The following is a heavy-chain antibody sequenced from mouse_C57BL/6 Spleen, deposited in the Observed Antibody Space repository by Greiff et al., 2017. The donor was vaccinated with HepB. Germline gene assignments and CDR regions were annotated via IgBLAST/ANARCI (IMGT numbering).Heavy chain of an antibody. CDR3: ARGGYDPFDY. Sequence: DVMLVESGGGLVKPGGSLKLSCAASGFTFSSYAMSWVRQTPEKRLEWVATISDGGSYTYYPDKVKGRFTISRDNAKNNLYLQMSHLKSEDTAMYYCARGGYDPFDYWGQGTTLTVSS. V-gene: IGHV5-4*03. D-gene: IGHD3-1*01. CDR2: ISDGGSYT. CDR1: GFTFSSYA. J-gene: IGHJ2*01.